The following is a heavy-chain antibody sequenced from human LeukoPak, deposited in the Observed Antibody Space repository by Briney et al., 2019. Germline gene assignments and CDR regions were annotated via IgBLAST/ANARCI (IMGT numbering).Heavy chain of an antibody. Sequence: PGGSLRLSCAASGFTFSSYGMHWVRHTPGKGLEWVAYIRYDGNNKKYADSVKGRSSVSRDNSKNILYLQMNSLRVEDTAVYYCAKPIPGAARAFDIWGQGTMGTVSS. V-gene: IGHV3-30*02. CDR3: AKPIPGAARAFDI. CDR1: GFTFSSYG. D-gene: IGHD3-10*01. CDR2: IRYDGNNK. J-gene: IGHJ3*02.